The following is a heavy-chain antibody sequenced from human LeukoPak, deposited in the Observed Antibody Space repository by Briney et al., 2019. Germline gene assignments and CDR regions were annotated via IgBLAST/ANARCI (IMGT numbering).Heavy chain of an antibody. D-gene: IGHD1-26*01. V-gene: IGHV3-21*01. Sequence: GGSLRLSCEASAFTFSNYSLNWVRQAPGKGLEWVSSISSRSTYIFYADSVKGRFTISRDNAKNTLYLQMNSLRAEDTAIYYCARVQLLADDAFDIWGLGTMVTVSS. CDR1: AFTFSNYS. CDR2: ISSRSTYI. J-gene: IGHJ3*02. CDR3: ARVQLLADDAFDI.